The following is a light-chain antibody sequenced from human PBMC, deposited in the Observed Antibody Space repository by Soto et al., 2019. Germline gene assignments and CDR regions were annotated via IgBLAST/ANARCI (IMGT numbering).Light chain of an antibody. CDR3: SSYTSSSTYV. V-gene: IGLV2-14*01. Sequence: QSALTQPASVSGSPGQSITISCTGTSSDVGGYNYVSWYQHHPGRAPKLMIYDVSNRPSGVSNRFSGSKSGNTASLTISGLQAEEEADYYCSSYTSSSTYVFGPRTKVTVL. CDR2: DVS. J-gene: IGLJ1*01. CDR1: SSDVGGYNY.